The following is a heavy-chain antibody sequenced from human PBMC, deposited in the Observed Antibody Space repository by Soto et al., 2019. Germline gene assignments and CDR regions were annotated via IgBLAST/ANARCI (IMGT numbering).Heavy chain of an antibody. J-gene: IGHJ4*02. CDR1: GFNLSHPW. CDR3: TTGIYYDLLTGYHDVAY. D-gene: IGHD3-9*01. CDR2: IKSETDGGTA. Sequence: PGGSLSLSCAASGFNLSHPWMTWVRQAAGKGLEWVGRIKSETDGGTADYAAPVKGRITISRDDSKNTVYLQMNSLKTEDTAVYYCTTGIYYDLLTGYHDVAYWGQGTLVTVSS. V-gene: IGHV3-15*01.